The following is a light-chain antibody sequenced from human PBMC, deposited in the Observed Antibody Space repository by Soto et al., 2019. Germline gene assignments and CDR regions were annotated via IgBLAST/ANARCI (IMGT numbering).Light chain of an antibody. Sequence: EIVLTQSPGTLSLSPGGRATLSCRASRSVSSSFLAWYQQKPGQAPRLLIYGASSRATGIPDRFSGSGSGTDFTLTISRLEPEDFAVYYCQQYGTAPWTFGQGTKVEIK. V-gene: IGKV3-20*01. CDR1: RSVSSSF. CDR3: QQYGTAPWT. J-gene: IGKJ1*01. CDR2: GAS.